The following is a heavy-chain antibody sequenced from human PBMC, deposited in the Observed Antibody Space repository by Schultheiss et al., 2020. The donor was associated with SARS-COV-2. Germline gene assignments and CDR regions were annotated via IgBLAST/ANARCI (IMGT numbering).Heavy chain of an antibody. D-gene: IGHD3-3*01. J-gene: IGHJ3*01. CDR1: GGSISSSSYY. CDR3: AGTQIAHFGVLLIAFDL. Sequence: SQTLSLTCTVSGGSISSSSYYWGWIRQPPGKGLEWIGSIYYSGSTYYNPSLKSRVTISVDTSKNQFSLKLSSVTPEDTAVYYCAGTQIAHFGVLLIAFDLWGQGTMVTVSS. CDR2: IYYSGST. V-gene: IGHV4-39*07.